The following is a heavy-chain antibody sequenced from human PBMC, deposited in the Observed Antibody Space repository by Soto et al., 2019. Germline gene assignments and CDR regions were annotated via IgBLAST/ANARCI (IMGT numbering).Heavy chain of an antibody. CDR3: ARDLGGQLSNKVGFDP. Sequence: QVQLVQSGAEVKKPGSSVKVSCKASGGTFSSYAISWVRQAPGQGLEWMGGIIPIFGTANYPQKFQGRVTINEDESPRTGYMERVSRRTADTAVYYCARDLGGQLSNKVGFDPWGHGTLVTFSS. CDR1: GGTFSSYA. CDR2: IIPIFGTA. J-gene: IGHJ5*02. V-gene: IGHV1-69*01. D-gene: IGHD5-18*01.